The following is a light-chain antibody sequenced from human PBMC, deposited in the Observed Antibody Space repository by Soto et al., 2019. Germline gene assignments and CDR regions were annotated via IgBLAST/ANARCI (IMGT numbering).Light chain of an antibody. J-gene: IGKJ5*01. V-gene: IGKV4-1*01. CDR3: QQYNYWPIT. CDR2: WAS. Sequence: DIVMTQSPDSLAVSLGERATINCKSSQSVLYSSNNKNYLAWYQQKAGQPPKLLVYWASTRESGVPDRFSGSGSETDFTLTVSSPRSEDSAVYYCQQYNYWPITFGQGTRLEIK. CDR1: QSVLYSSNNKNY.